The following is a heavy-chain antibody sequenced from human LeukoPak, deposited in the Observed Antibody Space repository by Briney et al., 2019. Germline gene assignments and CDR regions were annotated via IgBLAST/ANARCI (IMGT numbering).Heavy chain of an antibody. J-gene: IGHJ3*01. Sequence: SVKVSCKASGFTFTSSAVQWVREARGQLLEWIGWIVVGSGNTNYAQKFQERVTITRDMSTSTVYMELGSLRSEDTAVYYCAAEGRPTVVTFRKGAVDLWGQGTMVTVSS. D-gene: IGHD4-23*01. CDR2: IVVGSGNT. CDR1: GFTFTSSA. CDR3: AAEGRPTVVTFRKGAVDL. V-gene: IGHV1-58*01.